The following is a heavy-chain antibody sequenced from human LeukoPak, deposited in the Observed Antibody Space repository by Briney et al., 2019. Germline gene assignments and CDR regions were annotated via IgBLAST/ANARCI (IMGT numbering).Heavy chain of an antibody. CDR2: IYYSGST. Sequence: KPSETLSLTCTVSGGSISSSSYYWGWIRQPPGKGLEWIGYIYYSGSTNYNPSLKSRVTISVDTSKNQFSLKLSSVTAADTAVYYCARGRTGYSSSWSKSWFDPWGQGTLVTVSS. J-gene: IGHJ5*02. V-gene: IGHV4-61*05. CDR3: ARGRTGYSSSWSKSWFDP. D-gene: IGHD6-13*01. CDR1: GGSISSSSYY.